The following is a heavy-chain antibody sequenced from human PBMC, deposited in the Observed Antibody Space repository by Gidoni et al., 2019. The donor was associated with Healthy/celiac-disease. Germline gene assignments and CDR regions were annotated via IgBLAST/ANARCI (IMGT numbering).Heavy chain of an antibody. CDR2: IYYSGST. CDR3: ARDTLEYCISTSCYGVVDP. CDR1: GGSISSGGYY. J-gene: IGHJ5*02. V-gene: IGHV4-31*03. Sequence: QVQLQESGPGLVKPSPTLSLTCTVSGGSISSGGYYWSRIRQHPGKGLEWIGYIYYSGSTYYNPSLKSRVTISVDTSKNQFSLKLSSVTAADTAVYYCARDTLEYCISTSCYGVVDPWGQGTLVTVSS. D-gene: IGHD2-2*01.